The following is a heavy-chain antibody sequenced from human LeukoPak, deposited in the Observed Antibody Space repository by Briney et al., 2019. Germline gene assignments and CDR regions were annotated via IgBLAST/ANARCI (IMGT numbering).Heavy chain of an antibody. CDR3: ASYSYYDSSGYYRGDY. Sequence: SETLSLTCAVYGGSFSGYYWSWIRQPPGKGLEWIGEINHSGSTNYNPSLKSRVTISVDTSKNQFSLKLSSVTAADTAVYYCASYSYYDSSGYYRGDYWGQGTLVTVSS. J-gene: IGHJ4*02. CDR1: GGSFSGYY. D-gene: IGHD3-22*01. V-gene: IGHV4-34*01. CDR2: INHSGST.